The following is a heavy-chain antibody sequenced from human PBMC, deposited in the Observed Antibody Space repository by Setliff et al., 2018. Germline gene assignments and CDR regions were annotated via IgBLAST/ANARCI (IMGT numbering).Heavy chain of an antibody. CDR2: ISASGRTT. D-gene: IGHD5-18*01. J-gene: IGHJ4*02. CDR3: ANPVQDTAMPLYYFDY. V-gene: IGHV3-23*01. Sequence: PGGSLRLSCAASRFTFSNYAMSWVRQAPGKGLEWVSAISASGRTTYSADSVKGRFTISRDNSKNTLSLQMNSLRAEDTAVYYCANPVQDTAMPLYYFDYWGQGTLVTVSS. CDR1: RFTFSNYA.